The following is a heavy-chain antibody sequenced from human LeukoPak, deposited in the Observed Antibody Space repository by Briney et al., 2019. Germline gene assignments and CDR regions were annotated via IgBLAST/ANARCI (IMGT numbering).Heavy chain of an antibody. Sequence: GGSLRLSCTASGFTFGDYAMSWFRQAPGKGLEWVGFIRSKAYGGTTEYAASVKGRFTISRDDSKSIAYLQMNSLKTEDTAVYYCAKGRGGSGSYAYYFDYWGQGTLVTVSS. CDR3: AKGRGGSGSYAYYFDY. CDR1: GFTFGDYA. V-gene: IGHV3-49*03. J-gene: IGHJ4*02. D-gene: IGHD3-10*01. CDR2: IRSKAYGGTT.